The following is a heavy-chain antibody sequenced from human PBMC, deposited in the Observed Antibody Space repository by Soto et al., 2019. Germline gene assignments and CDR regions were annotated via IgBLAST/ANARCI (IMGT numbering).Heavy chain of an antibody. CDR3: AEKVVVRPYYYYGMDV. D-gene: IGHD2-2*01. J-gene: IGHJ6*02. V-gene: IGHV1-69*13. CDR2: IIPIFGTA. CDR1: GGTFSSYA. Sequence: SVKVSCKASGGTFSSYAISWVRQAPGQGLEWMGGIIPIFGTANYAQKFQGRVTITADESTSTAYMELSSLRSEDTAVYYCAEKVVVRPYYYYGMDVWGQGTTVTVSS.